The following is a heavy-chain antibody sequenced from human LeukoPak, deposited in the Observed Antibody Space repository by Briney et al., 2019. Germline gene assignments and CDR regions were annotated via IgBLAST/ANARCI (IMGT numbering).Heavy chain of an antibody. CDR3: ARSVPDYTRFDY. CDR2: FKTNSGQV. J-gene: IGHJ4*02. Sequence: GGSLRLSCVASGFTFSDYAMNWVRQAPGKGLEWVSTFKTNSGQVYYAESVRGRFTISRDNSKNTVYLQMSSLGAEDTALYYCARSVPDYTRFDYWGQGALVTVSS. D-gene: IGHD4-11*01. V-gene: IGHV3-23*01. CDR1: GFTFSDYA.